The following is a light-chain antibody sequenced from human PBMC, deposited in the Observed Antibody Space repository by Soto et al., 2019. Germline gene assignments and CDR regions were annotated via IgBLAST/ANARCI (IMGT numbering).Light chain of an antibody. Sequence: QSALTQPASVSGSPGQSITISCTGTSSDVGGYNYVSWYQQHPGKAPKLMIYEVSNRPSGVSNRFSGCKSGNTASLTISGLQPDDEADYSCSSYTRSSTLYVFRTGTKVTVL. V-gene: IGLV2-14*01. CDR1: SSDVGGYNY. J-gene: IGLJ1*01. CDR3: SSYTRSSTLYV. CDR2: EVS.